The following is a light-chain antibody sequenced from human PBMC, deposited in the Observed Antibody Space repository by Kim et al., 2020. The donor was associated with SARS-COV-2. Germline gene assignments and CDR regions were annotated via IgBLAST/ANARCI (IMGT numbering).Light chain of an antibody. CDR1: QSGSGSY. Sequence: SPGEIATFSCRASQSGSGSYSAWYQQKPGQAPRLLIYDASTRATGIPDRFSGSGSGTDFTLTISRLEPEDFAVYYCQQYGSSPQTFGQGTKVDIK. CDR3: QQYGSSPQT. V-gene: IGKV3-20*01. J-gene: IGKJ1*01. CDR2: DAS.